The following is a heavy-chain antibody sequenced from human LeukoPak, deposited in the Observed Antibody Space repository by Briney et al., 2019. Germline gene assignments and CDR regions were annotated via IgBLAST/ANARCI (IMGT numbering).Heavy chain of an antibody. J-gene: IGHJ4*02. V-gene: IGHV3-9*01. CDR1: GFKFDEYG. Sequence: SLRLSCAASGFKFDEYGMHWVRQAPGKGLEWVSSISWNSDSIDFADSVRGRFTISRDNAKNSLYLQMYSLRAEDTAFYYCAKGGCGSTRCYANCWGQGTLVTVSS. CDR3: AKGGCGSTRCYANC. CDR2: ISWNSDSI. D-gene: IGHD2-2*01.